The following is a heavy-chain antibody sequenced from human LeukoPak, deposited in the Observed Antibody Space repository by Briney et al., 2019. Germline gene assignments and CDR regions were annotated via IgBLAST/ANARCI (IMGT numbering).Heavy chain of an antibody. CDR2: IFYSGIV. J-gene: IGHJ5*02. CDR3: ARAPGIAAAAGYNWFDP. Sequence: SETLSLTCTVSGDSTSRYYWSWIRQPPGKGLKLLRYIFYSGIVNYNPSLKSRVTMSVDSSKNQVSLKVRSVTAADTAVYYCARAPGIAAAAGYNWFDPWGQGTLVTVSS. D-gene: IGHD6-13*01. CDR1: GDSTSRYY. V-gene: IGHV4-59*01.